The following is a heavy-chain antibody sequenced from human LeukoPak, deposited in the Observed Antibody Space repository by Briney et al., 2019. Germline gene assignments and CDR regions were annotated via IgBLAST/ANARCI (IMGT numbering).Heavy chain of an antibody. V-gene: IGHV1-18*01. CDR2: ISAYNGNT. D-gene: IGHD1-26*01. CDR3: ARRDSGSYYYYYGMDV. CDR1: GYTFTSYG. Sequence: ASVKVSCKASGYTFTSYGISWVRQAPGQGLEWMGWISAYNGNTNYAQKLQGRVTMTTDTSTSTAYMELRSLRSDDTAVYYCARRDSGSYYYYYGMDVWGKGTTVTVSS. J-gene: IGHJ6*04.